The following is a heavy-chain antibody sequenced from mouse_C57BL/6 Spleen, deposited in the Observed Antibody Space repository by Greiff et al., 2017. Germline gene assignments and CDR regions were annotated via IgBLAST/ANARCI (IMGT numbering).Heavy chain of an antibody. J-gene: IGHJ2*01. CDR1: GYTFTSYW. V-gene: IGHV1-53*01. CDR2: INPSNGGT. CDR3: ARSAYYYGSSYCYFDY. Sequence: VQLQQPGTELVKPGASVKLSCKASGYTFTSYWMHWVKQRPGQGLEWIGNINPSNGGTNYNEKFKSKATLTVDKSSSTAYMQLSSLTSEDSAVYYCARSAYYYGSSYCYFDYWGQGTTLTVSS. D-gene: IGHD1-1*01.